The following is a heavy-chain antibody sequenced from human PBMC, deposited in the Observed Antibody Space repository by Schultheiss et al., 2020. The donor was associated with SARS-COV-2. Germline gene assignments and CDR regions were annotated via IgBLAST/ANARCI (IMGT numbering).Heavy chain of an antibody. J-gene: IGHJ6*02. Sequence: GGSLRLSCAASGFTFSSYAMHWVRQAPGKGLEWVAVISYDGSNKYYADSVKGRFTMSRDNSKNTLYLQMNSLRAEDTAVYYCAREVAMVRDEYYYYGMDVWGQGTTVTVSS. CDR1: GFTFSSYA. CDR2: ISYDGSNK. D-gene: IGHD3-10*01. CDR3: AREVAMVRDEYYYYGMDV. V-gene: IGHV3-30*07.